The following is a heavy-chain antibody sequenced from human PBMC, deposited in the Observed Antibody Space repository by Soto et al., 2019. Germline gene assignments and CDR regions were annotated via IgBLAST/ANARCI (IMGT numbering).Heavy chain of an antibody. D-gene: IGHD5-12*01. Sequence: PGGSLRLSCAASGFTFSSYAMSWVRQAPGKGLEWVSAISGSGGSTYYADSVKGRFTISRDNSKNTLYLQMNSLRAEDTAVYYCAARGTADVDIVDRMSGYYFYYLGQGTVVTVSS. V-gene: IGHV3-23*01. CDR1: GFTFSSYA. CDR3: AARGTADVDIVDRMSGYYFYY. CDR2: ISGSGGST. J-gene: IGHJ4*02.